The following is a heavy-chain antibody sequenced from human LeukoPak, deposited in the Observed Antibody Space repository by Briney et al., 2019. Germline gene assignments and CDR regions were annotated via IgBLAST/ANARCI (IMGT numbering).Heavy chain of an antibody. D-gene: IGHD3-10*01. CDR2: ISHDATKN. V-gene: IGHV3-30-3*01. Sequence: PGGSLRLSCAASGFTFNRYSIHWVRQAPGEGLEWLAVISHDATKNNYADSAKGRFTISRDNSKNTMYLQMNSLRLEDTTVYYCARGSGTYPQYFFDYWGQGTLVTVSS. CDR3: ARGSGTYPQYFFDY. CDR1: GFTFNRYS. J-gene: IGHJ4*02.